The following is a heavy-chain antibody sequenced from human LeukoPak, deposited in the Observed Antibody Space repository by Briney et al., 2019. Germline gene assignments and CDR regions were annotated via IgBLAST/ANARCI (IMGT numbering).Heavy chain of an antibody. Sequence: SETLSLTCTVSGGFISSYYWSWIRQPPGKGLECIGYIYYSGSTNYNPSLKSRVTISVDTSKNQFSLTVSSVTAEDTAVYYFARGNWRELLSHWGQGTLVTVSS. J-gene: IGHJ4*02. D-gene: IGHD1-26*01. CDR2: IYYSGST. V-gene: IGHV4-59*01. CDR1: GGFISSYY. CDR3: ARGNWRELLSH.